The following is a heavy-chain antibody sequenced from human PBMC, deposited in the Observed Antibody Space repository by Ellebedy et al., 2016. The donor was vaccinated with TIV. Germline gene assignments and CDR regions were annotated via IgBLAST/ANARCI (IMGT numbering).Heavy chain of an antibody. Sequence: MPGGSLRLSCTVSGVSMSGNYWSWILQPPGKGLEWIGYIHYSGSTTYNPSPKSRVTISVDTSKHQLFLKLNSVTAADTAVYYCARCSPSTVTVTAWFDPWGQGTLVTVSS. D-gene: IGHD4-17*01. CDR3: ARCSPSTVTVTAWFDP. CDR1: GVSMSGNY. CDR2: IHYSGST. J-gene: IGHJ5*02. V-gene: IGHV4-59*01.